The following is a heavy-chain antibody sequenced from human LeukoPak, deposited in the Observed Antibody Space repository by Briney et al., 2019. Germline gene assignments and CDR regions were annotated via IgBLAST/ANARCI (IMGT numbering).Heavy chain of an antibody. V-gene: IGHV3-30*03. D-gene: IGHD3-22*01. J-gene: IGHJ3*02. CDR2: ISFDGSIK. CDR3: ARGVAVDSSGYYYPYAFDI. Sequence: QSGRSLRLSCAASGFTFSSYAMHWVRQAPGKGLEWVTVISFDGSIKYYADSVKGRFTISRDNSKNTLYLQMNSLRTEDTAVYYCARGVAVDSSGYYYPYAFDIWGQGTMVTVSS. CDR1: GFTFSSYA.